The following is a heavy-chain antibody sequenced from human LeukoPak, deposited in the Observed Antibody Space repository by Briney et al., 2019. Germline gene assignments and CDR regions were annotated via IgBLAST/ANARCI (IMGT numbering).Heavy chain of an antibody. CDR1: GGTLSSYA. D-gene: IGHD5-24*01. CDR3: ASRYHATRDYYYYYMDV. CDR2: ILPIFCTA. Sequence: ASVKVSCKASGGTLSSYAISGVRPAPGQGLEWMGGILPIFCTANYAQKFQDRDTITAEESTSTAYMELSSLRSEDTAVYYCASRYHATRDYYYYYMDVWGKGTRSPSP. J-gene: IGHJ6*03. V-gene: IGHV1-69*13.